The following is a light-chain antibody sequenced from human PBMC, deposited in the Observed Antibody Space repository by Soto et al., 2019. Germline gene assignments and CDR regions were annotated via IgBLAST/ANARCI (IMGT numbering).Light chain of an antibody. Sequence: EIVLTQSPDTLSLSPGESATLSCRASRSVSTNYLAWYQQKPGQAPRLLVAGTSSRATGIPDRFSGSGSGSDVTLTISGLDPEDLSVYYCQQFRSSPPVVTFGGGTLLEIK. J-gene: IGKJ4*02. V-gene: IGKV3-20*01. CDR1: RSVSTNY. CDR2: GTS. CDR3: QQFRSSPPVVT.